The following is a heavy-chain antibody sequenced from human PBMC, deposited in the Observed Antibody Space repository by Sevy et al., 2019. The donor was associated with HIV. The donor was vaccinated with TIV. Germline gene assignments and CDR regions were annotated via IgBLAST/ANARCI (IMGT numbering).Heavy chain of an antibody. CDR2: IYYSGST. CDR1: GGSISSGDYY. V-gene: IGHV4-30-4*01. D-gene: IGHD2-15*01. CDR3: ARELLGPGFRPNWFDP. Sequence: SETLSLTCTVSGGSISSGDYYWSWIRQPPGKGLEWIGYIYYSGSTYYNPSLKSRVTISVDTSKNQFSLKLSPVTAADTAVYYCARELLGPGFRPNWFDPWGQGTLVTVSS. J-gene: IGHJ5*02.